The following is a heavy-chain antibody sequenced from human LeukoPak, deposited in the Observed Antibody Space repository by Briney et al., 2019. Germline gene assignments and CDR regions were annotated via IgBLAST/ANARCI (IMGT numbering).Heavy chain of an antibody. CDR3: AREIPNLRDGYPRHAFDI. CDR1: GYTFTSYY. CDR2: INPSGGST. V-gene: IGHV1-46*01. D-gene: IGHD5-24*01. Sequence: GASVKVSCKASGYTFTSYYMHWVRQAPGQGLEWMGIINPSGGSTSYAQKFQGRVTMTRDTSTSTVYMELSSLRSEDTAVYYCAREIPNLRDGYPRHAFDIWGQGTMVTVPS. J-gene: IGHJ3*02.